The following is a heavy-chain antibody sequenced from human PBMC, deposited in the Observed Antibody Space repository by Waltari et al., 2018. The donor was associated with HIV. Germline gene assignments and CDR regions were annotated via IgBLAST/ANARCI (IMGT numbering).Heavy chain of an antibody. Sequence: QVHLQQWGAGLLKPSETLSLTCAVYGGSFSGYYWTWLRQAPGMGLEWIGEITHSGNTNYTPSLKSRVTMSVDTSKNQFSLKLSTVTSSESAVYFCARRAPMAYFDSWGPGTLVTVSS. CDR1: GGSFSGYY. D-gene: IGHD2-8*01. V-gene: IGHV4-34*01. CDR3: ARRAPMAYFDS. J-gene: IGHJ4*02. CDR2: ITHSGNT.